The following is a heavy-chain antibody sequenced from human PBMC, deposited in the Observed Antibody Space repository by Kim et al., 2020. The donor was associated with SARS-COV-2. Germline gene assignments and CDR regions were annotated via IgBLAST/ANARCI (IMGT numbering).Heavy chain of an antibody. V-gene: IGHV3-48*03. Sequence: GGSLRLSCAASGFTFSSYEMNWVRQAPGKGLEWVSYISSSGSTIYYADSVKGRFTISRDNAKNSLYLQMNSLRAEDTAVYYCARDSSALDYYYYYGMDVWGQGTTVTVSS. J-gene: IGHJ6*02. D-gene: IGHD3-10*01. CDR3: ARDSSALDYYYYYGMDV. CDR1: GFTFSSYE. CDR2: ISSSGSTI.